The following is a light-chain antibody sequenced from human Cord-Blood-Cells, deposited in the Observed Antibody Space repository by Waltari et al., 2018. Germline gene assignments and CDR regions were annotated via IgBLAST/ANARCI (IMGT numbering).Light chain of an antibody. CDR2: KDR. Sequence: SYELTQPPSVSVSPGQTARITCPGDALPKQYAYWYQQKPGQAPVLVIYKDRERPSGIPGRFSGSSSGTTVTLTISGVQAEDEADYYCQSADSSGTYWVFGGGTKLTVL. J-gene: IGLJ3*02. CDR3: QSADSSGTYWV. CDR1: ALPKQY. V-gene: IGLV3-25*03.